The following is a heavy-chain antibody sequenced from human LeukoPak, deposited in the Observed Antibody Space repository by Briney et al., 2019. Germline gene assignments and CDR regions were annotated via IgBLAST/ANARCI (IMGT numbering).Heavy chain of an antibody. CDR1: GGSISSYY. J-gene: IGHJ6*02. CDR3: ARVGEYCSSTSCYGYYYGMDV. CDR2: IYTSGST. D-gene: IGHD2-2*01. V-gene: IGHV4-4*07. Sequence: SETLSLTCTVSGGSISSYYWSWLRQPAGKGLEWIGRIYTSGSTNYNPSLKSRVTMSVDTSKNQFSLKLSSVTAADTAVYYCARVGEYCSSTSCYGYYYGMDVWGQGTTVTVSS.